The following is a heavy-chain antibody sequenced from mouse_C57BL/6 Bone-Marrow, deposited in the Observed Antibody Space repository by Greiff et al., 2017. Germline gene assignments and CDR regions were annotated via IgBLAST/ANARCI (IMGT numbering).Heavy chain of an antibody. CDR1: GFNIKDDY. CDR2: IDPENGDT. J-gene: IGHJ1*03. Sequence: ESGAELVRPGASVKLSCTASGFNIKDDYMHWVKQRPEQGLEWIGWIDPENGDTEYASKFQGKATITADTSSNTAYLQLSSLTSEDTAVYYCTTIITTVVGYFDVWGTGTTVTVSS. V-gene: IGHV14-4*01. CDR3: TTIITTVVGYFDV. D-gene: IGHD1-1*01.